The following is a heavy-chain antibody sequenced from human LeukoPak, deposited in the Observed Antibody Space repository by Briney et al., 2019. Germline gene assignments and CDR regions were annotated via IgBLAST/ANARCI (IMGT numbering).Heavy chain of an antibody. V-gene: IGHV4-34*01. CDR2: INHSGST. J-gene: IGHJ4*02. CDR1: GGSFSGYY. CDR3: ARGQVERTMIPLDY. D-gene: IGHD3-22*01. Sequence: SETLSLTCAVYGGSFSGYYWSWIRQPPGKGLEWIGEINHSGSTNYNPSLKSRVTISVDTSKNQFSLKVSSVTAADTAEYYCARGQVERTMIPLDYWGQGTLVTVSS.